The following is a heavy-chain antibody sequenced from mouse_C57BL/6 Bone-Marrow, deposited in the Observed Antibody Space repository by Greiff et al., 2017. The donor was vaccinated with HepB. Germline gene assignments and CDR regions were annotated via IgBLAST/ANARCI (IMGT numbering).Heavy chain of an antibody. V-gene: IGHV1-69*01. CDR2: IDPSDSYT. Sequence: QVQLKQPGAELVMPGASVKLSCKASGYTFTSYWMHWVKQRPGQGLEWIGEIDPSDSYTNYNQKFKGKSTLTVDKSSSTAYMQLSSLTSEDSAFYYCARLHYYGSSSYYYAMDYWGQGTSVTVSS. CDR1: GYTFTSYW. J-gene: IGHJ4*01. D-gene: IGHD1-1*01. CDR3: ARLHYYGSSSYYYAMDY.